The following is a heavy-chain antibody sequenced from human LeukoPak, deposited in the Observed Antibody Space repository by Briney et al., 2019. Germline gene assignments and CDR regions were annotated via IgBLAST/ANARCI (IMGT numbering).Heavy chain of an antibody. CDR1: GGSLSSGSYY. J-gene: IGHJ3*02. CDR2: IYYSGST. Sequence: SETLSLTCTVSGGSLSSGSYYWSWLRQPPGTGLEWIGYIYYSGSTNYNPSLKSRVTISVDTSKNQFSLKLSSVTAADTAVYYCARNPLVTRASDIWGQGTMVTVSS. V-gene: IGHV4-61*01. CDR3: ARNPLVTRASDI. D-gene: IGHD4-23*01.